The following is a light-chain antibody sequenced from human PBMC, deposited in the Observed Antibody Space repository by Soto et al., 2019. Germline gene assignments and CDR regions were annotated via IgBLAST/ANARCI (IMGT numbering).Light chain of an antibody. V-gene: IGKV2-28*01. Sequence: DIVMTQSPLSLPVTPGEPASISCRSSQSLLHNDGKTYFDWYLQKPGQSPQLLIYLGSNRASGVPDRFSGSGSGTDFTLKISRVEAEDVGVYYCMQVLQTPYTFGQGTKLEIK. CDR2: LGS. J-gene: IGKJ2*01. CDR3: MQVLQTPYT. CDR1: QSLLHNDGKTY.